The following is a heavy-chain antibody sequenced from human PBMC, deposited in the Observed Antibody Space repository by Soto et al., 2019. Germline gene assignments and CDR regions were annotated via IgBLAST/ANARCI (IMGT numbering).Heavy chain of an antibody. CDR3: AREGRQSCCYYRYRIDP. Sequence: VVHCFGKNYDKRSTYDAASLKSRVSMSVDKSKNPLYLKMSSVSAEDTAVYFCAREGRQSCCYYRYRIDPWGQGTMVTVSS. V-gene: IGHV4-30-4*01. D-gene: IGHD3-22*01. CDR2: NYDKRST. J-gene: IGHJ5*02.